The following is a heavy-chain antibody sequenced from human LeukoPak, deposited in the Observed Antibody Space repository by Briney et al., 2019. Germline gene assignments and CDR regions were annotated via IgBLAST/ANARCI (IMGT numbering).Heavy chain of an antibody. CDR2: ISGSAATI. Sequence: PGWSLRLSCAASGFTFSNYEMNWVRQAPGKGLEWVSFISGSAATIYYADSVQGRFTISRDNARNSLYLQMNSLRAEDTAVYYCARMTTVTHYWGQGTLVTVSS. J-gene: IGHJ4*02. D-gene: IGHD4-17*01. CDR1: GFTFSNYE. CDR3: ARMTTVTHY. V-gene: IGHV3-48*03.